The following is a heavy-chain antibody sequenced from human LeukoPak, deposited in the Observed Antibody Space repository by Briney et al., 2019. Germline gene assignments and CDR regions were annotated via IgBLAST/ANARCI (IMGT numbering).Heavy chain of an antibody. V-gene: IGHV4-38-2*02. Sequence: SETLSLTCTVSGYSISSGYYWGWIRQPPGKGLEWIGSIYHSGSTNYNPSLKSRVTISVRTSKNQFSLKLRSVTAADTAVCYCARLTGYTIEDYFDYWGQGTLVTVSS. CDR2: IYHSGST. CDR1: GYSISSGYY. CDR3: ARLTGYTIEDYFDY. J-gene: IGHJ4*02. D-gene: IGHD3-9*01.